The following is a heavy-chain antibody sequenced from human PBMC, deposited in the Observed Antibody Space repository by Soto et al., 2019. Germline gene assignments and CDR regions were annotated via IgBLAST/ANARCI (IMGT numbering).Heavy chain of an antibody. J-gene: IGHJ4*02. CDR2: INHSGSA. CDR3: ARGLITGSHYSGGWYYFDS. V-gene: IGHV4-34*01. Sequence: PSETLSLTCAVYGESFSGYIWTWIRQTPGKGPQWIGQINHSGSAIYNPSLKSRVTKSVHTSNSQFSLELSSVTAADMAVYYCARGLITGSHYSGGWYYFDSWGQGTQVTVS. CDR1: GESFSGYI. D-gene: IGHD6-19*01.